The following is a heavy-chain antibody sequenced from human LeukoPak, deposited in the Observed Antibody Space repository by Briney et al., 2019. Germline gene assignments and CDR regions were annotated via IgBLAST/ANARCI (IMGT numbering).Heavy chain of an antibody. Sequence: ASVKVSCKASGYTFTGYYLHWVRRAPGQGLEWMGWINPNSGGTNYAQKFQGRVTMTRDTSISTAYMELSRLRSDDTAVYYCAVYCGSTTCYSAYDIWGQGTMVTVSS. V-gene: IGHV1-2*02. J-gene: IGHJ3*02. CDR3: AVYCGSTTCYSAYDI. CDR2: INPNSGGT. CDR1: GYTFTGYY. D-gene: IGHD2-2*01.